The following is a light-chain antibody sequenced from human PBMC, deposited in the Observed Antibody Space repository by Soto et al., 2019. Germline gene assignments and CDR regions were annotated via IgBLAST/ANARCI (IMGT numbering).Light chain of an antibody. Sequence: EIVLTQSPGTLSLSPGQRATLSCRASQSVTGGSLAWYQQTPGQAPRLLIYGASNRATDTPDRFSGSASGTYFTLTISRLEPEDFALYFCQQYGSAPPYTFGQGTK. CDR1: QSVTGGS. V-gene: IGKV3-20*01. CDR2: GAS. CDR3: QQYGSAPPYT. J-gene: IGKJ2*01.